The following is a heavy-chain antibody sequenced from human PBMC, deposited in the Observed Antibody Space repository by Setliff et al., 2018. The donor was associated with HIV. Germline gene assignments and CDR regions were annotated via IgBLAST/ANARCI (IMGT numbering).Heavy chain of an antibody. CDR1: GYTFTGYA. Sequence: ASVKVSCKASGYTFTGYAMHWVRQAPGQRLEWMGWINAGNGKTKYSQKFQGRVTITRDTSASTADMEMSGLRSEDTADYYCARGMWSATTADYYLDVWGQGTTVTVSS. CDR3: ARGMWSATTADYYLDV. D-gene: IGHD3-3*01. V-gene: IGHV1-3*01. CDR2: INAGNGKT. J-gene: IGHJ6*03.